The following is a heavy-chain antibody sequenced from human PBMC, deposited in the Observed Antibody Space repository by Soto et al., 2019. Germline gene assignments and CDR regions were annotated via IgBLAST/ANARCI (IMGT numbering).Heavy chain of an antibody. D-gene: IGHD2-15*01. CDR3: ARIVGYCSGGSCYSNRYYYYGMDV. CDR1: GGTFSSYA. V-gene: IGHV1-69*13. CDR2: IIPIFGTA. J-gene: IGHJ6*02. Sequence: AVKVSCKACGGTFSSYAISWVRQAPGQGLEWMGGIIPIFGTANYAQKFQGRVTITADESTSTAYMELSSLRSEDTAVYYCARIVGYCSGGSCYSNRYYYYGMDVWGQGTTVTVSS.